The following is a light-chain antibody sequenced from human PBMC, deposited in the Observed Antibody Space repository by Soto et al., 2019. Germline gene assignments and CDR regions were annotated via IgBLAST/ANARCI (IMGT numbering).Light chain of an antibody. CDR2: AS. CDR1: QSVSDSY. J-gene: IGKJ3*01. CDR3: QHYGTSAL. Sequence: EIVLTQSPGTLSLSPGERATLSCRASQSVSDSYLAWYQQKPGQAPRLLIYASSRATGIPDRFSGNGSGTDFTLTISRLEPEDFAVYYCQHYGTSALFGPGTKVDIK. V-gene: IGKV3-20*01.